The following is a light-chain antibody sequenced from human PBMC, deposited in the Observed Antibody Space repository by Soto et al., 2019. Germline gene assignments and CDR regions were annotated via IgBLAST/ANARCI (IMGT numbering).Light chain of an antibody. Sequence: DFQMTQSPSTLSASVGDRVTITCRASQNINNWVAWYQQKPGKAPKFLIYDASTLQRGVPSRFSGSGFGTEFSLPISSLQPDDFGSYYCQHTHTFGQGTKVEIK. CDR1: QNINNW. V-gene: IGKV1-5*01. J-gene: IGKJ1*01. CDR2: DAS. CDR3: QHTHT.